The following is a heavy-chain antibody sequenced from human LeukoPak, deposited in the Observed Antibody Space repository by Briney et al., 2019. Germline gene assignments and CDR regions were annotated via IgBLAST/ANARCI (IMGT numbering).Heavy chain of an antibody. V-gene: IGHV3-21*01. J-gene: IGHJ4*02. CDR2: ISSSSSYI. CDR1: GFTFSSYS. CDR3: ASTYSSSWYYFDY. Sequence: AGSLRLSCAASGFTFSSYSMNWVRQAPGKGLEWVSSISSSSSYIYYADSVKGRFTISRDNAKNSLYLQMNSLRAEDTAVYYCASTYSSSWYYFDYWGQGTLVTVSS. D-gene: IGHD6-13*01.